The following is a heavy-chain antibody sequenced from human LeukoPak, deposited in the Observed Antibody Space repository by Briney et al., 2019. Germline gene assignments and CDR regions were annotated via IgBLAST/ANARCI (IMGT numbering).Heavy chain of an antibody. CDR2: ISSSSSYI. V-gene: IGHV3-21*01. J-gene: IGHJ4*02. Sequence: GGSLRLSCAASGFTFSSYSMNWVRQAPGKGLEWVSSISSSSSYIYYADSVKGRFTISRDNAKNSLYLQMNSLRAEDTAMYYCAKSDDDYGDYYMDYWGQGTLVTVSS. CDR1: GFTFSSYS. D-gene: IGHD4-17*01. CDR3: AKSDDDYGDYYMDY.